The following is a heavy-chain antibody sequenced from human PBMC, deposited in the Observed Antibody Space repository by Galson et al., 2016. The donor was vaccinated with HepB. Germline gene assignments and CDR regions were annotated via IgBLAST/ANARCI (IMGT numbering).Heavy chain of an antibody. CDR3: ARHTGEEHWLIKLES. Sequence: QSGAEVKKPGESLKISCKASGYNFTNFWIGWVRQTPEKGLEWMGFIYPGDSDTRYSPSFQDHVTISADTSISTAYLQWTSLRASDTALYYCARHTGEEHWLIKLESWGQGTRVIVSA. V-gene: IGHV5-51*01. J-gene: IGHJ4*02. D-gene: IGHD1-14*01. CDR1: GYNFTNFW. CDR2: IYPGDSDT.